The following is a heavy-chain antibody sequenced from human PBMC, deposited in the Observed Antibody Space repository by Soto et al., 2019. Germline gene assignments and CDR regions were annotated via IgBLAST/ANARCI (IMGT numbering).Heavy chain of an antibody. CDR2: TYYNGDT. V-gene: IGHV4-38-2*01. CDR3: ARISSYYNFDY. CDR1: GYSISSGYY. J-gene: IGHJ4*02. D-gene: IGHD3-22*01. Sequence: PSETLSLTCAVSGYSISSGYYWGWIRQPPGQGLEWIGTTYYNGDTYYNPSLKSRVTISVDTSKNQFSLKLSSLTAADTAVYYCARISSYYNFDYWGQGTLVTVS.